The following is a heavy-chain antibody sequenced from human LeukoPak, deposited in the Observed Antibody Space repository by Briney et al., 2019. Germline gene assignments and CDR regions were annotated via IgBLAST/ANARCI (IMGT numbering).Heavy chain of an antibody. V-gene: IGHV3-74*01. Sequence: GGSLRLSCAASGFTFSSYWMHWVRQAPGKGLVWVSRINSDGSSTSYADSVKGRFTISRDNAKNTLYLQMNSLRAEDTAVYYCARLSGYSSGWYGYYYYYMDVWGKGTTVTVSS. D-gene: IGHD6-19*01. CDR2: INSDGSST. J-gene: IGHJ6*03. CDR3: ARLSGYSSGWYGYYYYYMDV. CDR1: GFTFSSYW.